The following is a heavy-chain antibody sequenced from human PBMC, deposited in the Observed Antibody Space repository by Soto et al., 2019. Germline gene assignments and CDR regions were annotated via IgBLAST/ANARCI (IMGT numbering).Heavy chain of an antibody. Sequence: GGSLRLSCAASGFTFSSYWMSWVRQAPGKGLEWVANIKQDGSEKYYVDSVKGRFTISRDNAKNSLYLQMNSLRAEDTAVYYCAKNPNPYNYYYMDVWGTGTTVTVSS. V-gene: IGHV3-7*01. D-gene: IGHD2-21*01. CDR2: IKQDGSEK. J-gene: IGHJ6*03. CDR3: AKNPNPYNYYYMDV. CDR1: GFTFSSYW.